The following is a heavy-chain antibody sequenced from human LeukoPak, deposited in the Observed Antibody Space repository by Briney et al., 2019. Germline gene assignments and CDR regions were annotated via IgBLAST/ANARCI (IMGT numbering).Heavy chain of an antibody. Sequence: PSETLSLTCAVYGGSFSGYYWSWIRQPPGKGLEWIGEINHSGSTNYNPSLKSRVTISVDTSKNQFSLKLGSVTAADTAVYYCARDGSGTWLDPWGQGTLVTVSS. D-gene: IGHD3-10*01. CDR2: INHSGST. CDR3: ARDGSGTWLDP. J-gene: IGHJ5*02. V-gene: IGHV4-34*01. CDR1: GGSFSGYY.